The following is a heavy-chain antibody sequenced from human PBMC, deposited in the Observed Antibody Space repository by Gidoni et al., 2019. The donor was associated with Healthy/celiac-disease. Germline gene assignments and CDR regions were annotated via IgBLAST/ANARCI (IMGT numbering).Heavy chain of an antibody. V-gene: IGHV1-24*01. CDR3: ATTGIAVAKPLDY. CDR2: FDPEDGET. J-gene: IGHJ4*02. CDR1: GYTLTDLS. D-gene: IGHD6-19*01. Sequence: QVQLVQSGAELKKPAASVKVSCKVSGYTLTDLSMHCVRQAPGKGLEWMGGFDPEDGETIYAQKFQGRVTMTEDTSTDTAYMELSSLRSEDTAVYYCATTGIAVAKPLDYWGQGTLVTVSS.